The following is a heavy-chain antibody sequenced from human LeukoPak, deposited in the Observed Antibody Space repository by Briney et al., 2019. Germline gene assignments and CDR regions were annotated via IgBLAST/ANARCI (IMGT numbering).Heavy chain of an antibody. CDR1: GYTFTNNF. CDR2: ISPTGSFT. D-gene: IGHD5-24*01. CDR3: ARDISARDEAWWFDP. V-gene: IGHV1-46*01. Sequence: GASVTVFCEAFGYTFTNNFMHWVRQAPGQGPEWMGLISPTGSFTAYAQKFQGRVTLTRDLSTSTDYLELRSLRSEDTAVYYCARDISARDEAWWFDPWGQGTLVTVSS. J-gene: IGHJ5*02.